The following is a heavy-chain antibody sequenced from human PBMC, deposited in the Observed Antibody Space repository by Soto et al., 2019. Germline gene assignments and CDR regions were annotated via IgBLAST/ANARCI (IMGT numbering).Heavy chain of an antibody. D-gene: IGHD3-22*01. CDR3: ARDLGYDDSDGYLDY. CDR1: GFTFSDYY. J-gene: IGHJ4*02. Sequence: QVQLVESGGGLVKPGGSLRLSCAASGFTFSDYYMSWIRQAPGKGLEWVSYISSDGTIMYYADSVKGRFTISRDNAKNSPYLQMNSLRAADTDVYFCARDLGYDDSDGYLDYWGPGTLVTVSS. V-gene: IGHV3-11*01. CDR2: ISSDGTIM.